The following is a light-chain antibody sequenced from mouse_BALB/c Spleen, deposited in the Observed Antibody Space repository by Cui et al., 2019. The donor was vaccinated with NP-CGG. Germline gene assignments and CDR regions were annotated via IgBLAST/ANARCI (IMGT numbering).Light chain of an antibody. CDR2: GTN. J-gene: IGLJ1*01. Sequence: GVLTQESPHTTSPGETVTLTCRSSTGAVTSSNYANWVQEKPDHLFTGLIGGTNNRAPGVPARFSGSLIGDKAALTITGAQTEDEAIYFCALWYSNHWVFGGGTKLTVL. CDR3: ALWYSNHWV. CDR1: TGAVTSSNY. V-gene: IGLV1*01.